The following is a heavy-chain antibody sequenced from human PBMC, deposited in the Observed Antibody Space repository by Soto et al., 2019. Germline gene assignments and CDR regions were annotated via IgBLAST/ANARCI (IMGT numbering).Heavy chain of an antibody. D-gene: IGHD6-13*01. Sequence: GGSLRLSCAASGFTFSSYAMSWVRQAPGKGLEWVSAISGSGGSTYYADSVKGRFTISRDNSKNTLYLQMNSLRAEDTAVYYCAKDPRAAAPRENWFDPWGPGTLVTVSS. J-gene: IGHJ5*02. CDR2: ISGSGGST. CDR3: AKDPRAAAPRENWFDP. V-gene: IGHV3-23*01. CDR1: GFTFSSYA.